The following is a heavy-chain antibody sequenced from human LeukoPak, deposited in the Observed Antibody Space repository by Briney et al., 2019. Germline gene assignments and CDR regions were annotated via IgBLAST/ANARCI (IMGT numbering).Heavy chain of an antibody. CDR3: AKDTAMVSYYYYMDV. D-gene: IGHD5-18*01. CDR2: ISSSSSYI. CDR1: GFTFSSYS. Sequence: GSLRLSCAASGFTFSSYSMNWVRQAPGKGLEWVSSISSSSSYIHYADSVKGRFTISRDNSKNTLYLQMNSLRAEDTAVYYCAKDTAMVSYYYYMDVWGKGTTVTVSS. V-gene: IGHV3-21*01. J-gene: IGHJ6*03.